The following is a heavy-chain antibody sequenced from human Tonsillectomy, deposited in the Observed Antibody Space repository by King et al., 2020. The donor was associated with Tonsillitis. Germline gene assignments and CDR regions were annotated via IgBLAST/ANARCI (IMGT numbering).Heavy chain of an antibody. CDR2: ISWNSGSI. CDR3: AKDGLNVAAGYFDP. J-gene: IGHJ4*02. D-gene: IGHD3-22*01. CDR1: GFNLDDYA. Sequence: VQLVESGGGLVQPGRSLRLSCAASGFNLDDYAMHWVRQAPGKGLEWVSGISWNSGSIDYADSVKGRFTISRDNAKNSLYLQMNSLRAEDTALYYCAKDGLNVAAGYFDPWGQGTLVTVSS. V-gene: IGHV3-9*01.